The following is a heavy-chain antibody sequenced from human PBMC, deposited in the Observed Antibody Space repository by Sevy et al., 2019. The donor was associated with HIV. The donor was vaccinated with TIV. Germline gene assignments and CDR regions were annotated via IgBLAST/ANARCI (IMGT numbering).Heavy chain of an antibody. Sequence: GGSLRLSCAASGFTFSSYEMNWVRQAPGKGLEWVSYISSSGSTIYYADSVKGRFTISRDNAKNSLYLQMNSLRADDTAVYYCARALREYYYDSSGSLDYWGQGTLVTVSS. V-gene: IGHV3-48*03. CDR1: GFTFSSYE. J-gene: IGHJ4*02. CDR3: ARALREYYYDSSGSLDY. D-gene: IGHD3-22*01. CDR2: ISSSGSTI.